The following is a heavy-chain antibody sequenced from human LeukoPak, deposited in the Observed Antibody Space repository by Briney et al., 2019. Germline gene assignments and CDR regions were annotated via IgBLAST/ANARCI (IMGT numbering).Heavy chain of an antibody. Sequence: GGSLRLSCAASGFTFSSYWMSWVRQAPGRGLEWVANIKQDGSEKYYVDSVKGRFTISRDNAKNSLYLQMNSLRAEDTAVYYCARRVAGWIHPFDYWGQGTLVTVSS. CDR1: GFTFSSYW. V-gene: IGHV3-7*01. J-gene: IGHJ4*02. D-gene: IGHD3-3*01. CDR3: ARRVAGWIHPFDY. CDR2: IKQDGSEK.